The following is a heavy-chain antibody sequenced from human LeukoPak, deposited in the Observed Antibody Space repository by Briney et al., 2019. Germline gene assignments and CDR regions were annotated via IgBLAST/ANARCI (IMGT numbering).Heavy chain of an antibody. CDR2: ISGSGGST. J-gene: IGHJ4*02. V-gene: IGHV3-23*01. CDR3: AIISYPPADYVPFDY. CDR1: GFTFSSYA. D-gene: IGHD3-16*01. Sequence: GGSLTLSCAASGFTFSSYAMSWVRQAPGKGLEWVSAISGSGGSTYYADSVKGRFTISRDNSKNTLYLQMNSLRAEDTAVYYCAIISYPPADYVPFDYWGQGTLVTVSS.